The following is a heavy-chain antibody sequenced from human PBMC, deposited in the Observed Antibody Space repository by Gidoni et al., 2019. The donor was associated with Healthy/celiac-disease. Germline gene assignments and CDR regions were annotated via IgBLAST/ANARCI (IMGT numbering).Heavy chain of an antibody. J-gene: IGHJ6*02. D-gene: IGHD1-26*01. Sequence: EVQLVESGGGLVKPGGSLRLSCAGSGFTFSSDSMNWVRQAPGKGLEWVSSISSSSSYIYYADSVKRRFTISRDNAKNSLYLQMNSLRAEDTAVYDCARDDPWSPRYYYGMDVWGQGTTVTVSS. V-gene: IGHV3-21*01. CDR1: GFTFSSDS. CDR3: ARDDPWSPRYYYGMDV. CDR2: ISSSSSYI.